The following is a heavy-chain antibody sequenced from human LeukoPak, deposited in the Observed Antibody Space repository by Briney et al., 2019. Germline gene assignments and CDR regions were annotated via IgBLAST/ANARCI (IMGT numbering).Heavy chain of an antibody. CDR3: ARGSYSSSWYYLDP. V-gene: IGHV4-59*01. CDR1: GGSISSYY. D-gene: IGHD6-13*01. J-gene: IGHJ5*02. Sequence: SETLSPTCTVSGGSISSYYWSWIRQPPGKGLEWIGYIYYSGSTNYNPSLKSRVTISVDTSKNQFSLKLSSVTAADTAVYYCARGSYSSSWYYLDPWGQGTLVTVSS. CDR2: IYYSGST.